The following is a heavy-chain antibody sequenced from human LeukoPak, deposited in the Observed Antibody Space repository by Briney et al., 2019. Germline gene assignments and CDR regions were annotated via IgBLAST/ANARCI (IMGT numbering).Heavy chain of an antibody. D-gene: IGHD6-19*01. V-gene: IGHV1-2*02. CDR3: ARDWEYSSGYPY. J-gene: IGHJ4*02. CDR2: INPNSGGT. Sequence: ASVTVSCKASGYTFTGYYMHWVRQAPGQGGGWVGWINPNSGGTNYAQKFQGRVTMTRDTSISTAYMELSRLRSDDTAVYYCARDWEYSSGYPYWGQGTLVTVSS. CDR1: GYTFTGYY.